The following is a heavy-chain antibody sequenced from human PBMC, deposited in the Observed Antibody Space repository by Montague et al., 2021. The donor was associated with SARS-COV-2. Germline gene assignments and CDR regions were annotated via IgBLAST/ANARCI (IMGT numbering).Heavy chain of an antibody. J-gene: IGHJ4*03. D-gene: IGHD2-2*01. CDR3: ARVLNAVTSSCGFDF. Sequence: SETLSLTCTVSGGSISSSSYYWGWIRQPPGKGLEWIGSIYYSGSTYYNPSLKSRVTISVDTSKNQFSLKLSSVTAADTAVYYCARVLNAVTSSCGFDFWGQGTLVTVSS. CDR2: IYYSGST. V-gene: IGHV4-39*07. CDR1: GGSISSSSYY.